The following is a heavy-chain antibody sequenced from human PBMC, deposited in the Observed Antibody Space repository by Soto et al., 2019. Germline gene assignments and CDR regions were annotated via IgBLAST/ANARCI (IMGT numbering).Heavy chain of an antibody. CDR1: GFTFSSYA. J-gene: IGHJ4*02. CDR2: LSGSGIST. V-gene: IGHV3-23*01. CDR3: AKASGYSYGYAPFDY. D-gene: IGHD5-18*01. Sequence: EVQLLESGGGLVQPGGSLRLSCAASGFTFSSYAMSWVRQAPGKGLEWVSALSGSGISTYYADSVKGRFTISRDNSKSTLYLQMNSLRAEDTAVYYCAKASGYSYGYAPFDYWGQGTLVTVSS.